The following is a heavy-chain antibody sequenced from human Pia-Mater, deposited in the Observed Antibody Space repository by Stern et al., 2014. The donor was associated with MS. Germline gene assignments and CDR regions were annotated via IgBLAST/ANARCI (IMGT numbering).Heavy chain of an antibody. Sequence: QVTLRESGPALIKPKQALTLTCTFSGFSLNTAGTRVTWLRQSPGKALEWLAGIDWDDAKFSRSSLKTRLTISKDTSKSQVVLTLTNMDPVDTATYYCARSLAGVFDFWGQGAMVTVSS. CDR1: GFSLNTAGTR. J-gene: IGHJ4*02. CDR2: IDWDDAK. CDR3: ARSLAGVFDF. V-gene: IGHV2-70*04.